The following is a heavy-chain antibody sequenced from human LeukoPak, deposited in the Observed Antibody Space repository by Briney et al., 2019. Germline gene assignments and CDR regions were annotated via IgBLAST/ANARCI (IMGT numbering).Heavy chain of an antibody. V-gene: IGHV3-23*01. CDR2: IFPSGGEI. CDR1: GFTFSTFA. CDR3: AKVGQQPWDCYIDY. J-gene: IGHJ4*02. Sequence: GGSLRLSCAASGFTFSTFAMIWVRQPPGKGLEWVSSIFPSGGEIHYADSVRGRFTISRDNSESTLSLQMNSLRAEDTAIYYCAKVGQQPWDCYIDYWGQGTLVTVSS. D-gene: IGHD6-13*01.